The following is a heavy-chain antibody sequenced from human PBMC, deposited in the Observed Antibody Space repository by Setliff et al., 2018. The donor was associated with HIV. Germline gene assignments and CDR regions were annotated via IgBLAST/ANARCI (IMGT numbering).Heavy chain of an antibody. V-gene: IGHV1-69*06. CDR2: IIPIFGTA. D-gene: IGHD5-18*01. J-gene: IGHJ3*02. CDR1: GGTFSSYA. CDR3: ASGMRWDTAMGDAFDI. Sequence: SVKVSCKASGGTFSSYAISWVRQAPGQGLEWMGRIIPIFGTANYAQKFQGRVTITADTSTTTAYMELRSLKSDDTAIYFCASGMRWDTAMGDAFDIWGQGTMVTVSS.